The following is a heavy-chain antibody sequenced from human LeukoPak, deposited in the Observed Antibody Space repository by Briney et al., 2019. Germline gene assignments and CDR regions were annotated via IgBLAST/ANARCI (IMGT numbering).Heavy chain of an antibody. V-gene: IGHV1-3*01. CDR3: ARDASVRRYYFDY. Sequence: ASVKVSCTASGYTFTSYAMHWVRQAPGQRLEWMGWINAGNGNTKYSQKFQGRVTITRDTSASTAYMELSSLRSEDTAVYYCARDASVRRYYFDYWGQGTLVTVSS. CDR2: INAGNGNT. J-gene: IGHJ4*02. CDR1: GYTFTSYA.